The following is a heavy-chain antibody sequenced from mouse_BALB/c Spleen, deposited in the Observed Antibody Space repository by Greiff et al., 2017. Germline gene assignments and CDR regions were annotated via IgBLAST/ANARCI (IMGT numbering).Heavy chain of an antibody. CDR3: ARGDGYYYAMDY. CDR1: GFTFSSYA. D-gene: IGHD2-3*01. CDR2: ISSGGSYT. J-gene: IGHJ4*01. Sequence: EVKLMESGGGLVKPGGSLKLSCAASGFTFSSYAMSWVRQSPEKRLEWVAEISSGGSYTYYPDTVTGRFTISSDNAKNTLYLEMSSLRSEDTAMYYCARGDGYYYAMDYWGQGTSVTVSS. V-gene: IGHV5-9-4*01.